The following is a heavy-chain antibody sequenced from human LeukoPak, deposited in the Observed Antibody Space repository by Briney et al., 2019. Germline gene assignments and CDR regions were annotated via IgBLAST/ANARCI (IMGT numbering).Heavy chain of an antibody. D-gene: IGHD3-22*01. CDR3: ASTYYYDSSGFRFDP. Sequence: SETLSLTCTVSGGSISSYYWSWIRQPPGKGLEWIGYIYYSWSTNYNPSLKSRVTISVDTSKNQFSLKLSSVTAADTAVYYCASTYYYDSSGFRFDPWGQGTLVTVSS. J-gene: IGHJ5*02. V-gene: IGHV4-59*01. CDR2: IYYSWST. CDR1: GGSISSYY.